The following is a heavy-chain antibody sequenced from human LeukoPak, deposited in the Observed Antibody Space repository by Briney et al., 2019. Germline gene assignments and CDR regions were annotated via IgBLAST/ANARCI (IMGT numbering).Heavy chain of an antibody. CDR3: ARALLSYSYYYMDV. Sequence: ASVKVSCKASGYTFTSYGISWVRQAPGQGLEWMGWISAYNGNTNYAQKLQGRVTMTTDTSTSTAYMELRSLRSDDTAVYYCARALLSYSYYYMDVWGKGTTVTVSS. V-gene: IGHV1-18*01. J-gene: IGHJ6*03. CDR2: ISAYNGNT. CDR1: GYTFTSYG. D-gene: IGHD2-15*01.